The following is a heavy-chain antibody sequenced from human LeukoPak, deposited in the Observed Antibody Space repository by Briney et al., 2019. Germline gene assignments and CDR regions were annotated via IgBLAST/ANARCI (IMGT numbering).Heavy chain of an antibody. CDR2: IRFDGRDK. CDR1: GFTFSSYG. D-gene: IGHD2-2*01. J-gene: IGHJ4*02. V-gene: IGHV3-30*02. CDR3: AKDRFSTSSTFTVNPFDY. Sequence: GGSLRLSCAASGFTFSSYGMNWVRQVPGKGLEWVAFIRFDGRDKYYADSVKGRFTISRDNSESTLDLQMNSLRVEDTAVYYCAKDRFSTSSTFTVNPFDYWGQGILVTVSS.